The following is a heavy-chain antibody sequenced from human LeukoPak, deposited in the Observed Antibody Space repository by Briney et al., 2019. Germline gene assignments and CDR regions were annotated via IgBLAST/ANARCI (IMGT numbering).Heavy chain of an antibody. CDR3: ARGYSSGWCLGY. CDR1: GFTFSSYE. V-gene: IGHV3-48*03. CDR2: ISSSGSTI. J-gene: IGHJ4*02. D-gene: IGHD6-19*01. Sequence: PGGSLRLSCAASGFTFSSYEMNWVRQAPGKGLEWVSYISSSGSTIYYADSVKGRFTITRDNAKNSLYLQMNSLRAEDTAVYYCARGYSSGWCLGYWGQGTLDTVSS.